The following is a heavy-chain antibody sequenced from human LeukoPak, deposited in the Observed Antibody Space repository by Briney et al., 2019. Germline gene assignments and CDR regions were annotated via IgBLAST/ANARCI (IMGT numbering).Heavy chain of an antibody. CDR3: ARVRSLDPPGRYFDY. Sequence: SETLSLTCTVSGGSISSYYWSWIRQPAGKGLEWVGHIYISDNTDYNPSLKSRVTMSVDTSKNQFSLKLSSVTAADTAVYYCARVRSLDPPGRYFDYWGQGTLVTVSS. V-gene: IGHV4-4*07. CDR1: GGSISSYY. J-gene: IGHJ4*02. CDR2: IYISDNT.